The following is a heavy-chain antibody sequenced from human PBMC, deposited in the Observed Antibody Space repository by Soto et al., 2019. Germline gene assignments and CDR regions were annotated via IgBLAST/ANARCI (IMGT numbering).Heavy chain of an antibody. Sequence: ASVKVSCKISGHTLTEFSIHWVRQAPGKGLEWMGGFDPEGGEAIYAQKWHGRVTVTEDTVTDTAYMELSGLKSDDTAVYYCARAPRYCSSTSCYDYWGQGTLVTVSS. V-gene: IGHV1-24*01. J-gene: IGHJ4*02. D-gene: IGHD2-2*01. CDR2: FDPEGGEA. CDR3: ARAPRYCSSTSCYDY. CDR1: GHTLTEFS.